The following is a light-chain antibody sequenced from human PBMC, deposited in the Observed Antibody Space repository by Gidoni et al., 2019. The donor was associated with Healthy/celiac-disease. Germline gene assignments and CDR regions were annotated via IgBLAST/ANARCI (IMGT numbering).Light chain of an antibody. J-gene: IGLJ2*01. Sequence: SDELTQPPSVYVSPGQTASITCTGDKLGDKYACWYQQKPGQSPVLVISQDSKRPSGIPERFSGANSGNTATLTISGTQAMDEADYYCQAWDSSSVVFGGGTKLTVL. CDR1: KLGDKY. V-gene: IGLV3-1*01. CDR2: QDS. CDR3: QAWDSSSVV.